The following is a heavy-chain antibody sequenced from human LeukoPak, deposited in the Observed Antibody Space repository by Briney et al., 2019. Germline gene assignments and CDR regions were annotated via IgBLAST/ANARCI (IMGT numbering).Heavy chain of an antibody. CDR2: ISVYNGNT. Sequence: ASVKVSCKVSGHTLSELPMYWVRQAPGQGLEWMGWISVYNGNTKSAQNLQGRVIMTTDTSTNTAYMELTSLRSDDTAVYYCARIAADGSGTNHYWGQGTQVTASS. CDR1: GHTLSELP. D-gene: IGHD3-10*01. J-gene: IGHJ4*02. CDR3: ARIAADGSGTNHY. V-gene: IGHV1-18*01.